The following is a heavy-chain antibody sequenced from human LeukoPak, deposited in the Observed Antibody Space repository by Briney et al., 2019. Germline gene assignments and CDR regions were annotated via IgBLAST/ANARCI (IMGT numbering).Heavy chain of an antibody. CDR2: INGDGSIT. Sequence: GESLRLSCAASGFTFSNNWMHWVRQAPGKGLVWVSRINGDGSITDYADAVKGRFTISRDNAKNTLYLQMNSPRAEDTAVYYCAQVRVTSSRNVFNMWGQGTMVTVSS. D-gene: IGHD6-13*01. J-gene: IGHJ3*02. CDR3: AQVRVTSSRNVFNM. CDR1: GFTFSNNW. V-gene: IGHV3-74*01.